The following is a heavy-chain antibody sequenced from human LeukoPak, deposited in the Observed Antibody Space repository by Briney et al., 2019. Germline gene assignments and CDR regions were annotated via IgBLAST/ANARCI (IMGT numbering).Heavy chain of an antibody. J-gene: IGHJ4*02. Sequence: GGSLRLSCAASGFTFSSYAMSWVRQAPGKGLEWVSAISGSGGSTYYADSVKGRFTISRDNSKNTLYLQMNSLRAEDTAVYYCASSYYYDSSGYYCWGQGTLVTVSS. CDR3: ASSYYYDSSGYYC. CDR2: ISGSGGST. V-gene: IGHV3-23*01. D-gene: IGHD3-22*01. CDR1: GFTFSSYA.